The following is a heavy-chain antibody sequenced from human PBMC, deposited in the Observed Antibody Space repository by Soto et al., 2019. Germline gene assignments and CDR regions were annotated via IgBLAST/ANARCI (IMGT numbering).Heavy chain of an antibody. J-gene: IGHJ4*02. D-gene: IGHD4-4*01. CDR2: ISYDGSNK. CDR3: AKDQYEYSNFDY. Sequence: GESLRLSCAASGFTFSSYGMHWVRQAPGKGLEWVAVISYDGSNKYYAYSVKGRFTISRDNSKNTLYLQMNSLRAEDTAVYYCAKDQYEYSNFDYWGQGTLVTVSS. V-gene: IGHV3-30*18. CDR1: GFTFSSYG.